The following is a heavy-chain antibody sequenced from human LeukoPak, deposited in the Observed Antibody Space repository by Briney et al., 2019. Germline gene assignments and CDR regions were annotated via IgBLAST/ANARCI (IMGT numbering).Heavy chain of an antibody. CDR2: MNPNSGNP. D-gene: IGHD3-10*01. CDR1: GYIFSDFD. J-gene: IGHJ5*01. Sequence: ASVKLSCKASGYIFSDFDINWVRQASGQGLELVAWMNPNSGNPAYAQEFQGRASVSGNISISTAYLELRSLKSEGTAVYYCAKGPASGDSWGQGTLVTVSS. CDR3: AKGPASGDS. V-gene: IGHV1-8*03.